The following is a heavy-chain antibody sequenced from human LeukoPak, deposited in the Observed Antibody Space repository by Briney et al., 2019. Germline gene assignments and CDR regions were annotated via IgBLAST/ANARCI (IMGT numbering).Heavy chain of an antibody. D-gene: IGHD3-10*01. Sequence: SETLSLTCTVSGGSISSYYWSWIRQPAGKGLEWIGRIYTSGSTNYNPSLKSRVTMSVDTSKNQFSLKVNSVTAADTAMYYCARDRGLWLGEARDAFDIWGQGTMVTVFS. CDR2: IYTSGST. V-gene: IGHV4-4*07. CDR1: GGSISSYY. J-gene: IGHJ3*02. CDR3: ARDRGLWLGEARDAFDI.